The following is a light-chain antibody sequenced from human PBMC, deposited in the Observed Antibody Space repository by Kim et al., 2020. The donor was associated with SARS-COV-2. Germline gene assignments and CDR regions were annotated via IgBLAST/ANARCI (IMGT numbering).Light chain of an antibody. J-gene: IGLJ2*01. CDR2: RNN. CDR1: SSNIGSNY. V-gene: IGLV1-47*01. Sequence: PGQSVTISCSGSSSNIGSNYVYWYQQLPGTAPKLLIYRNNQRPSGVPDRFSGSKSGTSASLAISGLRSEDEADYYCAAWDDSLSVVFGGGTQLTVL. CDR3: AAWDDSLSVV.